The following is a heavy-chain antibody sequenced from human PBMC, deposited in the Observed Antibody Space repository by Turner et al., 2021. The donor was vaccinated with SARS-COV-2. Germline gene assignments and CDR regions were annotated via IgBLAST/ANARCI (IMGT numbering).Heavy chain of an antibody. CDR2: IYYSGST. CDR1: GGSISSSTYY. Sequence: QLQLQESGPGLVKPSETLSLTCTVSGGSISSSTYYWGWIRKPPGKGLEWIGSIYYSGSTYYNPSLKSRVTISVDTSKNQFSLKLSSVTAADTAVYYCARTYYDFWSGYYGTPGYFDYWGQGTLVTVSS. V-gene: IGHV4-39*01. J-gene: IGHJ4*02. D-gene: IGHD3-3*01. CDR3: ARTYYDFWSGYYGTPGYFDY.